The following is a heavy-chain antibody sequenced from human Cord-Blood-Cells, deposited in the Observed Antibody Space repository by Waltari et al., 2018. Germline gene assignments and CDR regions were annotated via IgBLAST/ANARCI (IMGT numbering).Heavy chain of an antibody. CDR3: AREYSGYDY. J-gene: IGHJ4*02. CDR2: VSRSSSDI. Sequence: EVQLVESGGGLVKPGGSLRLSCAASGFTFSSYSMNWVRQAPGKGLEWVSSVSRSSSDIYYADSVKGRFTISRDNAKNSLYLQMNSLRAEDTAVYYCAREYSGYDYWGQGTLVTVSS. CDR1: GFTFSSYS. V-gene: IGHV3-21*01. D-gene: IGHD5-12*01.